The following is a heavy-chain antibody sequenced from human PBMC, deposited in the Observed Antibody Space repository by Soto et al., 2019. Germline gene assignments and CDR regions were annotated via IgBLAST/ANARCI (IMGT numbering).Heavy chain of an antibody. J-gene: IGHJ6*02. D-gene: IGHD2-21*02. Sequence: QVQLVQSGAEVKKPGSSVKVSCKASGGTFSSYTISWVRQAPGQGLEWMGRIIPILGIANYAQKFQGRVTITADKSTSTAYMELSSLRSEDTAVYYCARDLAWGDPLPLYYYYYGMDVWGQGTTVTVSS. CDR1: GGTFSSYT. CDR3: ARDLAWGDPLPLYYYYYGMDV. V-gene: IGHV1-69*08. CDR2: IIPILGIA.